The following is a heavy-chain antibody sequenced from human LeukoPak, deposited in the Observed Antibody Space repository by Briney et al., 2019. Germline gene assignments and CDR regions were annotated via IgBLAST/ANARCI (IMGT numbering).Heavy chain of an antibody. CDR3: ARASSSGWGFRDY. Sequence: SETLSLTCAVSGYSISSGYFWGWIRQPPGKGLEWIGSIYHSGSTYYNPSLKSRVTISVDTSKNQFSLKLSSVTAADTAVYYCARASSSGWGFRDYWGRGTLVTVSS. J-gene: IGHJ4*02. V-gene: IGHV4-38-2*01. D-gene: IGHD6-19*01. CDR1: GYSISSGYF. CDR2: IYHSGST.